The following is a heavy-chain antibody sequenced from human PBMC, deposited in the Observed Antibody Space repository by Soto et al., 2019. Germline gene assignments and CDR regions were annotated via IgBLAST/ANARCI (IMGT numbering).Heavy chain of an antibody. CDR2: IYASGTT. D-gene: IGHD2-2*01. J-gene: IGHJ4*02. Sequence: EVQLVESGGGLVQPGESLRLSCAASEFSVSTNYISWVRQAPGKGLEWVSVIYASGTTYYADSVRGRFTISRDNSKNTLYLQMNSLRAEDTAVYYCARNPYCFSTGGYYNDYWGQGTLVTVSS. CDR1: EFSVSTNY. CDR3: ARNPYCFSTGGYYNDY. V-gene: IGHV3-66*01.